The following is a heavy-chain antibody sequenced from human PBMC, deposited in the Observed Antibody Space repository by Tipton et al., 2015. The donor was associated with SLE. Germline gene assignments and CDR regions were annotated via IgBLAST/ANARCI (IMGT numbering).Heavy chain of an antibody. Sequence: TLSLTCAVYGGSLSGYYWSWIRQPPGKGLEWIGYVYYSGNTNYNPSLKRRVSISVDTSKNQFSLKLSSVTAADTAVYYCARTTIAYYYMDVWGKGATVTVSS. V-gene: IGHV4-59*07. J-gene: IGHJ6*03. CDR3: ARTTIAYYYMDV. CDR1: GGSLSGYY. CDR2: VYYSGNT. D-gene: IGHD4/OR15-4a*01.